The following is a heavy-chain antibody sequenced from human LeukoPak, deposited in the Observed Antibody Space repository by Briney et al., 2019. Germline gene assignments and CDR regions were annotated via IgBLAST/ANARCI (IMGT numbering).Heavy chain of an antibody. V-gene: IGHV1-3*01. CDR2: INAGNGNT. Sequence: GASVTVSCKASGYTFTSYAMHWVRQAPGQRLGWMGWINAGNGNTKYSQKFQGRVTITRDTSASTAYMELSSLRSEDTAVYYCARDPFNPDCSSTSCPDAFDIWGQGTMVTVSS. J-gene: IGHJ3*02. CDR1: GYTFTSYA. CDR3: ARDPFNPDCSSTSCPDAFDI. D-gene: IGHD2-2*01.